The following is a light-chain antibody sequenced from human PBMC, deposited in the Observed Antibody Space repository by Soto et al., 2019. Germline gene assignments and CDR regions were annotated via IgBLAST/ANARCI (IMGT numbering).Light chain of an antibody. CDR3: QVWDSSSEHIV. CDR2: DDR. CDR1: NIGSKS. J-gene: IGLJ2*01. V-gene: IGLV3-21*02. Sequence: SYELTQPPSVSVAPGQTARITCGGTNIGSKSVHWYQLKPGQAPVLVIYDDRDRPSGIPERFSGSKSGSTATLTISWVEAGDEADYYCQVWDSSSEHIVFGGGTKLTVL.